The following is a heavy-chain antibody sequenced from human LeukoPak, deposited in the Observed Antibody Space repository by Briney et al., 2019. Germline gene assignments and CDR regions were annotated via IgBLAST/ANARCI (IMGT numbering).Heavy chain of an antibody. J-gene: IGHJ4*02. CDR1: GFSLSTSGVG. V-gene: IGHV2-5*02. CDR2: IYWDNDK. Sequence: SGPTLVKPTQTLTLTCTFSGFSLSTSGVGVGWIRQPPGKALEWLALIYWDNDKRYSPSLKSRLTITRDTSKNQVVLTMTNMDPVDTATYYCAHRGETLLPSGELAYFDYWGQGTLVTVSS. D-gene: IGHD3-10*01. CDR3: AHRGETLLPSGELAYFDY.